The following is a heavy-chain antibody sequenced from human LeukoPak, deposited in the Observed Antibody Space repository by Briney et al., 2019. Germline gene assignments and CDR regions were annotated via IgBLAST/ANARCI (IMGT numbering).Heavy chain of an antibody. CDR2: IYSGGST. CDR3: ARGGGLHDYGDYGDY. J-gene: IGHJ4*02. Sequence: GGSLRLSCAASGFTVSSNYMSWVRQAPGKGLEEVSVIYSGGSTYYADSVKGRFTISRDNSKNTLYLQMNSLRAEDTAVYYCARGGGLHDYGDYGDYWGQGTLVTVSS. CDR1: GFTVSSNY. V-gene: IGHV3-66*01. D-gene: IGHD4-17*01.